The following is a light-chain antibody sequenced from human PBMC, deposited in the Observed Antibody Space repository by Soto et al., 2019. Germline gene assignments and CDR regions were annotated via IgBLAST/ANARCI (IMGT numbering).Light chain of an antibody. Sequence: DILMTQSPSSLSASVGDRVTITCRASQSISSYLNWYQQKPGKAPKLLIYAASSLQSGVPSRFRGSGSGTDFTLTISSLQPEDFATYYCQQSYSTPITFGQGTRLEMK. V-gene: IGKV1-39*01. CDR3: QQSYSTPIT. J-gene: IGKJ5*01. CDR2: AAS. CDR1: QSISSY.